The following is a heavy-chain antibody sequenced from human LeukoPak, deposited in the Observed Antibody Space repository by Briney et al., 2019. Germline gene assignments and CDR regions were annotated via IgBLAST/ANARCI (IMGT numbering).Heavy chain of an antibody. V-gene: IGHV3-48*02. CDR1: GFSFSDYP. CDR2: IGRGGTPI. J-gene: IGHJ4*02. CDR3: ARVRFTSGYIFDY. D-gene: IGHD3-9*01. Sequence: GGSLRLSCAASGFSFSDYPMNWVRQAPGKGLEWVSYIGRGGTPIYYADSVRGRFAISRDNARSSLYLQMSSLRDEDTAVYYCARVRFTSGYIFDYWGLGTLVTVSS.